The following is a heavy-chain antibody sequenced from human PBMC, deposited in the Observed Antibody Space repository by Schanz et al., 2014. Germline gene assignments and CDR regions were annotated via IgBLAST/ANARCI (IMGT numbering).Heavy chain of an antibody. J-gene: IGHJ4*01. CDR1: GFTFSSYS. CDR3: AREQIMAAAGLVDY. Sequence: EVQLLESGGGLVQPGGSLRLSCAASGFTFSSYSMNWVRQAPGKGLEWVSSISSSGSYIHYADSVKGRFTISRDNAKNSLYLQMNSLRAEDTAVYYCAREQIMAAAGLVDYWGRGTLXTVSS. CDR2: ISSSGSYI. V-gene: IGHV3-21*04. D-gene: IGHD6-13*01.